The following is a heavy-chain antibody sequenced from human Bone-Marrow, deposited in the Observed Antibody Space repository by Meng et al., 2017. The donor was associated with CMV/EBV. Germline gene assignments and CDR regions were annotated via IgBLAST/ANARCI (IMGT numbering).Heavy chain of an antibody. J-gene: IGHJ5*02. CDR3: ARGGYCSSTSCYNRENWFDP. CDR2: IYYSGST. D-gene: IGHD2-2*02. CDR1: GGSISSGGYY. Sequence: SETLSLTCTVSGGSISSGGYYWSWIRQHPGKGLEWIGYIYYSGSTYYNPSLKSRVTISVDTSKNQFSLKLSSVTAADTAVYYCARGGYCSSTSCYNRENWFDPWGQGTRVTVSS. V-gene: IGHV4-31*03.